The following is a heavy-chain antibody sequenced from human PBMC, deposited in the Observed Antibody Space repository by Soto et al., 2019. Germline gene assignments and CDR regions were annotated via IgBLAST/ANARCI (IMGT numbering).Heavy chain of an antibody. CDR1: GFTFSDHG. D-gene: IGHD6-13*01. J-gene: IGHJ4*02. CDR2: ISGSVGST. Sequence: PGGSLRLSCAASGFTFSDHGMHWVRQAPGKGLEWVSSISGSVGSTFYADSVKGRFTISRDNSMNTLYLQMNSLRAEDTAVYYCAKDRTIASRNFDSWGQGARVTVPQ. V-gene: IGHV3-23*01. CDR3: AKDRTIASRNFDS.